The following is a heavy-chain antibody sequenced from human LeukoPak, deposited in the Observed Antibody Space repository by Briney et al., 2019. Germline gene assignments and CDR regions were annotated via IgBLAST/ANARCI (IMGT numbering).Heavy chain of an antibody. CDR1: GGSISSSNW. Sequence: SETLSLTCAVSGGSISSSNWWSWVRQPPGKGLEWIGEIYHSGSTNYNPSLKSRLTISFDKSKNQFSLKLTSVTAADTAVYYCARRTWDDYVWGSYRPLSPFDYWGQGTLVTVSS. D-gene: IGHD3-16*02. CDR3: ARRTWDDYVWGSYRPLSPFDY. CDR2: IYHSGST. J-gene: IGHJ4*02. V-gene: IGHV4-4*02.